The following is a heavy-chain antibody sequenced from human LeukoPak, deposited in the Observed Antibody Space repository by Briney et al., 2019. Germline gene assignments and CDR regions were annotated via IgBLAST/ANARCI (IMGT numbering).Heavy chain of an antibody. CDR1: GFTFSSYG. V-gene: IGHV3-7*01. J-gene: IGHJ3*02. D-gene: IGHD6-19*01. CDR3: ARVRAIGGREGQWGNGFDI. Sequence: GGSLRLSCAASGFTFSSYGMHWVRQAPGKGLEWVANIKQDGSEKYYVDSVKGRLTISRDNAKNSLYLQMNSLRAEDTAVYYCARVRAIGGREGQWGNGFDIWGQGTMVTVSS. CDR2: IKQDGSEK.